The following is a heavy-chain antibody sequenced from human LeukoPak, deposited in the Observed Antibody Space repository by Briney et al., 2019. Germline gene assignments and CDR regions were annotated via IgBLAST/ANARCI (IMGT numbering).Heavy chain of an antibody. D-gene: IGHD3-10*01. CDR1: GYTFTSYG. J-gene: IGHJ4*02. Sequence: ASVKVSCKASGYTFTSYGISWVRQAPGQGLEWMGWISAYNGNTNYAQKLQGRVTMTTDTSTSTAYMELRSLRSDDTAVYYCARDPTSMVRGVIRFDYWGQGTLVTVSS. CDR3: ARDPTSMVRGVIRFDY. CDR2: ISAYNGNT. V-gene: IGHV1-18*01.